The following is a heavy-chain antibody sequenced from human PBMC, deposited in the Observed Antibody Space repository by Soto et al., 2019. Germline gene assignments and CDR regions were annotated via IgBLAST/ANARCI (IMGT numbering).Heavy chain of an antibody. D-gene: IGHD2-2*01. J-gene: IGHJ6*02. CDR3: ARDSIVVVPAAILGFYYYYGMDV. CDR1: GGTFSSYA. CDR2: INAGNGNT. Sequence: ASVKVSCKASGGTFSSYAMHWVRQAPGQRLEWMGWINAGNGNTKYSQKFQGRVTITRDTSASTAYMELSSLRSEDTAVYYCARDSIVVVPAAILGFYYYYGMDVWGQGTTVTVSS. V-gene: IGHV1-3*01.